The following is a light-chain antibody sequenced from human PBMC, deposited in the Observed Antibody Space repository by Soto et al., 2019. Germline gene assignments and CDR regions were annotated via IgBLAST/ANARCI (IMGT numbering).Light chain of an antibody. CDR2: GAS. J-gene: IGKJ4*01. Sequence: EIVLTQSPGTLSLPPGERATLSCRASQSVSSSYLAWYQQKPGQAPRLLIYGASSRATGIPDRFSGSGSGTYVTLTISRLEPEDFAVYYCQQYDSSPLTCGGGTKVEIK. CDR1: QSVSSSY. CDR3: QQYDSSPLT. V-gene: IGKV3-20*01.